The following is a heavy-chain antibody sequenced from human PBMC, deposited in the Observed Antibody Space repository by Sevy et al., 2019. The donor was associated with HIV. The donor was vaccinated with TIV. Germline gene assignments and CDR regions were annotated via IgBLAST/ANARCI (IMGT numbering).Heavy chain of an antibody. V-gene: IGHV3-15*01. CDR2: IKGKIYDGTI. D-gene: IGHD6-13*01. CDR1: GFTFSNAW. CDR3: TTASWSQEDYYNY. J-gene: IGHJ4*02. Sequence: GGSLRLSCAASGFTFSNAWMSWVRQAPGKGLEWVGRIKGKIYDGTIDYAAPVKGRFSITRDDSKNTLYRQMNSLKTEDTAVYYCTTASWSQEDYYNYWGQGTLVTVSS.